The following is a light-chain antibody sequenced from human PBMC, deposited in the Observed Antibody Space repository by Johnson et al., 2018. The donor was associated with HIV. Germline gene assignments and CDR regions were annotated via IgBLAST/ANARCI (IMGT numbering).Light chain of an antibody. Sequence: QSVLTQPPSLSAAPGQTVTISCSGSSSNIGNNYVSWYQQIPGTAPKLLIYENNKRPSGIPDRFSGSKSGTSATLGITGLQTGDEADYYCGTWDSSLSAVYVFGTGTKVTVL. V-gene: IGLV1-51*02. CDR3: GTWDSSLSAVYV. J-gene: IGLJ1*01. CDR1: SSNIGNNY. CDR2: ENN.